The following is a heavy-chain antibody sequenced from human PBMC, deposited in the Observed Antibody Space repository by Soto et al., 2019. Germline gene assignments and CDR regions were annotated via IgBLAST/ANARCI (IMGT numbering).Heavy chain of an antibody. J-gene: IGHJ6*04. V-gene: IGHV3-74*01. Sequence: EEQVVESGGGLVQPGGSLRLACAASGFTFSSYRMYWVRQAPGKGLMWVSRISDDGSVTNFADSVKGRFNISRDNVGNTVSLKMSRLGVDDMGIYYCAREGTRFYALDVWGEGTSCIVSS. D-gene: IGHD3-16*01. CDR1: GFTFSSYR. CDR3: AREGTRFYALDV. CDR2: ISDDGSVT.